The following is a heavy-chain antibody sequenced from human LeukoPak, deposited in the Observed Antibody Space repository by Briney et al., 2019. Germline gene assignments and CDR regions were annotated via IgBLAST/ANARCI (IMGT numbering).Heavy chain of an antibody. CDR3: ARAVRGLFDY. J-gene: IGHJ4*02. CDR2: INHSGST. V-gene: IGHV4-39*07. CDR1: GGSISSGSYY. D-gene: IGHD3-10*01. Sequence: SETLSLTCTVSGGSISSGSYYWSWIRQPPGKGLEWIGEINHSGSTNYNPSLKSRVTISVDTSKNQFSLKLSSVTAADTAVYYCARAVRGLFDYWGQGTLVTVSS.